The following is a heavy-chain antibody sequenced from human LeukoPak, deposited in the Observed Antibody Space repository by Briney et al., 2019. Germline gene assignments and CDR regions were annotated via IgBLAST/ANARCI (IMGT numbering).Heavy chain of an antibody. CDR1: DYSISSSYY. V-gene: IGHV4-38-2*02. CDR2: IYHSGST. J-gene: IGHJ4*02. Sequence: SETLPLTCTVSDYSISSSYYWGWIRQPPGKGLEWFGIIYHSGSTNYNPSLKSRVTISVDKSKNQFSLKLSSVTAADTAVYYCARAVDTAMVMVYWGQGTLVTVSS. D-gene: IGHD5-18*01. CDR3: ARAVDTAMVMVY.